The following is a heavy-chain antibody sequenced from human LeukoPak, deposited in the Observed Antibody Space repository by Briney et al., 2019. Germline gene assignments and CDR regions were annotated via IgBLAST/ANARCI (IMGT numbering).Heavy chain of an antibody. CDR3: ARLGGSGSYTWFDP. CDR2: MNPNSGNT. J-gene: IGHJ5*02. CDR1: GYTFTSYD. Sequence: GASVKVSCKASGYTFTSYDIHGVRQATGQGLEWMGWMNPNSGNTGYAQKFQGRVTITRNTSISTAYMELGSLRSEDTAVYYCARLGGSGSYTWFDPWGQGTLVTVSS. V-gene: IGHV1-8*03. D-gene: IGHD3-10*01.